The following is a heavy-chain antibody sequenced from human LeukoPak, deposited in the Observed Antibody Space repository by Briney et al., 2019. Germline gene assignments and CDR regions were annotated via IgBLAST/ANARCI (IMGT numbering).Heavy chain of an antibody. Sequence: GGSLRLSCEASGFTFSSYWMSWVRQAPGKGLEWVANIKQDGSEKYYVDSVKGRFTISRDNAKNSLYLQMNSLRAEDTAVYYCALVDGYSNKNWGQGTLVTVSS. D-gene: IGHD5-12*01. CDR2: IKQDGSEK. CDR1: GFTFSSYW. V-gene: IGHV3-7*01. J-gene: IGHJ4*02. CDR3: ALVDGYSNKN.